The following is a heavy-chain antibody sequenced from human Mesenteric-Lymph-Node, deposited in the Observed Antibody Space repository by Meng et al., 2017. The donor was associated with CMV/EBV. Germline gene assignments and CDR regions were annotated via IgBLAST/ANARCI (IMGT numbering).Heavy chain of an antibody. Sequence: SETLSLTCTVSGGSISSGGFYWSWIRQHPGKGLEWIAYIYYSGTTFYKPSLKSRVLISVDTSKNQFSLKLNSVTAADTAVYYCVRDRDFWGQGTLVTVSS. CDR1: GGSISSGGFY. V-gene: IGHV4-31*03. CDR3: VRDRDF. CDR2: IYYSGTT. J-gene: IGHJ4*02.